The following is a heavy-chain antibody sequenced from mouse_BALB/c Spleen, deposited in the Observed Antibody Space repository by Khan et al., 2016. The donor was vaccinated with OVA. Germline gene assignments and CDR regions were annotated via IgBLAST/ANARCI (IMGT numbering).Heavy chain of an antibody. Sequence: VRLQQSGPELVKPGASVKISCKASGYSFTGYFMNWVKQSHGKSLEWIGRINPYNGDTFYNQKFKGKATLTVDKSSSTAHMELLSLTSEDSAGDYCTDGYYRDAMDYWGQGTSVTVSS. V-gene: IGHV1-37*01. CDR2: INPYNGDT. D-gene: IGHD2-3*01. CDR1: GYSFTGYF. CDR3: TDGYYRDAMDY. J-gene: IGHJ4*01.